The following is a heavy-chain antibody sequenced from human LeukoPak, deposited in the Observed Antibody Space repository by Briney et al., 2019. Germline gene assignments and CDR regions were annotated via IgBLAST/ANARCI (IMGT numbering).Heavy chain of an antibody. V-gene: IGHV3-48*01. CDR1: GYTFSDYT. J-gene: IGHJ4*02. Sequence: PGGSLRLSCGASGYTFSDYTMNWVRQAPGEGPEWISYISSGGSVMHYADSVKGRFTISRDNVENSPYLQMNSLRVEDTAVYYCTRDLEYWGQGVLVTVSS. CDR3: TRDLEY. CDR2: ISSGGSVM.